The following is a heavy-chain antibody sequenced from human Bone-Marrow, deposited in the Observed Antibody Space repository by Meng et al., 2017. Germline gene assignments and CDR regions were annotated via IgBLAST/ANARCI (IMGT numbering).Heavy chain of an antibody. D-gene: IGHD2-21*02. CDR1: GISFGDYG. Sequence: GESLKISCTTSGISFGDYGLSWVRQATGKGLEWVGLIRRKTYGGTTEYAASAKGRISISRDDSKSIVYLQMDSLKIEDTALYYCVVENPYCGGDCYFHWGQGTLVTVSS. CDR2: IRRKTYGGTT. V-gene: IGHV3-49*04. CDR3: VVENPYCGGDCYFH. J-gene: IGHJ4*02.